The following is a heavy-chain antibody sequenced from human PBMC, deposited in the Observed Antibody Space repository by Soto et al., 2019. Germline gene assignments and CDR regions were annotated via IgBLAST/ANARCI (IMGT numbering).Heavy chain of an antibody. Sequence: ASVKVSCKASGYTFTSYDINRVRQATGQGLEWMGWMNPNSGNTGYAQKFQGRVTMTRNTSISTAYMELSSLRSEDTAVYYCASSKDYYYYMDVWGKGTTITVSS. V-gene: IGHV1-8*01. CDR2: MNPNSGNT. D-gene: IGHD6-13*01. CDR1: GYTFTSYD. J-gene: IGHJ6*03. CDR3: ASSKDYYYYMDV.